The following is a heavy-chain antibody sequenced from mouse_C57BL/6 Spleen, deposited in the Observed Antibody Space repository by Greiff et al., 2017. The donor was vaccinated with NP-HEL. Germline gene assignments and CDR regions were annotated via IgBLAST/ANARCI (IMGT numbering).Heavy chain of an antibody. CDR1: GYTFTDYE. CDR2: IDPETGGT. CDR3: TRTAWFAY. V-gene: IGHV1-15*01. J-gene: IGHJ3*01. Sequence: QVQLNQSGAELVRPGASVTLSCKASGYTFTDYEMHWVKQTPVHGLEWIGAIDPETGGTAYNQKFKGKAILTADKSSSTAYMELRSLTSEDSAVYYCTRTAWFAYWGQGTLVTVSA.